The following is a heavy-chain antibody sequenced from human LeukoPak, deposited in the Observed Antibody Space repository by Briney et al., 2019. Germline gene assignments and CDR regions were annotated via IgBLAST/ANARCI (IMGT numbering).Heavy chain of an antibody. CDR3: ARGEFGYYYGMDV. CDR2: ISSSSSYI. Sequence: GGSLRLSCAASGFTFSSYSMNWVRQAPGKGLEWVSSISSSSSYIYYADSVKGRFTISRDNAKNSLYLQMNSLRAEDTAVYYCARGEFGYYYGMDVWGQGTTVTVSS. D-gene: IGHD3-10*01. J-gene: IGHJ6*02. V-gene: IGHV3-21*01. CDR1: GFTFSSYS.